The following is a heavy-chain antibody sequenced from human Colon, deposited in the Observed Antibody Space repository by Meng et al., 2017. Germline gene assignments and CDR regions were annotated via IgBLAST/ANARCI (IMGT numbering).Heavy chain of an antibody. CDR3: ASAMSGHEY. V-gene: IGHV3-23*01. J-gene: IGHJ4*02. CDR2: ISDSGDNT. Sequence: GFTFSNYAMSWVRQAPGKGLDWVSFISDSGDNTNYADSVKGRFTISRDNSKSTLYLQMNSLRVEYTSVSYCASAMSGHEYLGQGTLVTVSS. CDR1: GFTFSNYA. D-gene: IGHD3-10*01.